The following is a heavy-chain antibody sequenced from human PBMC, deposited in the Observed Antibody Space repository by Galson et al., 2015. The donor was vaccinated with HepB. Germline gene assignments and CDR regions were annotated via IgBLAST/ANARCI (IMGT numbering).Heavy chain of an antibody. D-gene: IGHD4-17*01. CDR1: GFTFSSYA. CDR3: AKDSPPYGDYVGDY. CDR2: ISYSGGNT. J-gene: IGHJ4*02. V-gene: IGHV3-23*01. Sequence: SLRLSCAASGFTFSSYAMSWVRQAPGKGLEWVSAISYSGGNTYYADSVKGRFTISRGNSQNTLYLQMHSLRAEDTAVYYCAKDSPPYGDYVGDYWGQGTLVTVSS.